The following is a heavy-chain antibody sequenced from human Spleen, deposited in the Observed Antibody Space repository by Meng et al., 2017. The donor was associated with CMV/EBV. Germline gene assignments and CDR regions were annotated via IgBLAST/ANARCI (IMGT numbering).Heavy chain of an antibody. CDR3: AKDPHYHGGNSPDY. CDR1: GFKFDDYA. CDR2: INWNSAGV. Sequence: GGSLRLSCVGSGFKFDDYAMHWIRQAPGKGLEWITYINWNSAGVAYAGSVKGRFTISRDNNKNSLYLQMNSLRPDDTGMYYCAKDPHYHGGNSPDYWGQGTLVTVSS. V-gene: IGHV3-9*01. D-gene: IGHD4-23*01. J-gene: IGHJ4*02.